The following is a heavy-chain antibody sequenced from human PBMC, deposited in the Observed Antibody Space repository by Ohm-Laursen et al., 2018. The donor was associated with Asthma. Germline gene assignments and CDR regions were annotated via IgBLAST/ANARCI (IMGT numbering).Heavy chain of an antibody. Sequence: SLRLSCAASGFTFSSYGMHWVRQAPGKGLEWVAVISYDGSNKYYADSVKGRFTISRDNSKNTLYLQMNSLRAEDTAVYYCARDLGSSGYLGWGQGTLVTVSS. CDR2: ISYDGSNK. D-gene: IGHD3-22*01. J-gene: IGHJ4*02. V-gene: IGHV3-30*03. CDR3: ARDLGSSGYLG. CDR1: GFTFSSYG.